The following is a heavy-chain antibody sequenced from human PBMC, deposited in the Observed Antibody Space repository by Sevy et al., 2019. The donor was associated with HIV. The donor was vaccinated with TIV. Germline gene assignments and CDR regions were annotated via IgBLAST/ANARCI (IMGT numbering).Heavy chain of an antibody. J-gene: IGHJ4*02. D-gene: IGHD3-10*01. CDR2: IFYNGNT. CDR3: ARGLNYYVSGSFDY. CDR1: GVSITSGNSY. Sequence: SETLSLTCSVSGVSITSGNSYWSWIRQPPGKGLEWIGYIFYNGNTNYNPTLESRVTMSVDTSNSQFSLSLRSVTAAHMAVYYCARGLNYYVSGSFDYWAPGTLVTVSS. V-gene: IGHV4-61*01.